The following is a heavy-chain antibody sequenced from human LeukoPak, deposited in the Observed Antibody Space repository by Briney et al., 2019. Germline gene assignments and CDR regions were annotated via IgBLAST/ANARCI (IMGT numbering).Heavy chain of an antibody. J-gene: IGHJ2*01. CDR2: ISYSGST. D-gene: IGHD3-10*01. CDR3: AKAMSSAWNFDL. Sequence: SETLSLTCTVSGYSISTYSWIWIRQPPGKGLECIGYISYSGSTNFNPSLQSRVTMSVATSKNQFSLKLNSVTAADTAVYYCAKAMSSAWNFDLWGRGTLVTVSS. V-gene: IGHV4-59*01. CDR1: GYSISTYS.